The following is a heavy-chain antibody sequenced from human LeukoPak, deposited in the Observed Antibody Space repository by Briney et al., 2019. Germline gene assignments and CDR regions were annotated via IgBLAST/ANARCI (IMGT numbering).Heavy chain of an antibody. CDR3: AKDPHPHYYDSSGREPGDWFDP. CDR1: GFTFSSYE. J-gene: IGHJ5*02. D-gene: IGHD3-22*01. CDR2: ISGSGGST. V-gene: IGHV3-23*01. Sequence: GGSLRLSCAASGFTFSSYEMNWVRQAPGKGLEWVSAISGSGGSTYYADSVKGRFTISRDNSKNTLYLQMNSLRAEDTAVYYCAKDPHPHYYDSSGREPGDWFDPWGQGTLVTVSS.